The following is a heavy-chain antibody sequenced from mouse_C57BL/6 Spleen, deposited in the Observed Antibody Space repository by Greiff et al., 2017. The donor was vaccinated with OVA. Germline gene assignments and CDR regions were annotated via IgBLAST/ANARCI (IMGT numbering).Heavy chain of an antibody. Sequence: VQLVESGPELVKPGASVKISCKASGYAFSSSWMNWVKQRPGKGLEWIGRIYPGDGDTNYNGKFKGKATLTADKSSSTAYMQLSSLTSEDSAVYFCARERDYYGSSHYFDYWGQGTTLTVSS. CDR3: ARERDYYGSSHYFDY. CDR2: IYPGDGDT. D-gene: IGHD1-1*01. V-gene: IGHV1-82*01. J-gene: IGHJ2*01. CDR1: GYAFSSSW.